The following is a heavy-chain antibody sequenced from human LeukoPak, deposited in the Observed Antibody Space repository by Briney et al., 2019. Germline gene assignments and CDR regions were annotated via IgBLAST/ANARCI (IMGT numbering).Heavy chain of an antibody. CDR1: GYTFTSXX. CDR3: ARDPRLRYFDWSRAPNWFDP. D-gene: IGHD3-9*01. J-gene: IGHJ5*02. V-gene: IGHV1-18*01. Sequence: XSGYTFTSXXXXXXRXAXGXGXXXXXXXXXXNGNTNYAQTLQGRVTMTTDTSTSTAYMELRSLRSDDTAVYYCARDPRLRYFDWSRAPNWFDPWGQGTLVTVSS. CDR2: XXXXNGNT.